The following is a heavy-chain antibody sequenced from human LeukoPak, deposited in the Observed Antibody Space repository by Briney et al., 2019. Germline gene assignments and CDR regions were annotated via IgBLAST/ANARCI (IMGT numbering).Heavy chain of an antibody. V-gene: IGHV4-31*03. CDR3: ARANYDILTGATFDY. Sequence: SETLSLTCTVSGGSISSGGYYWSWIRQPPGKGLEWLGYIYYSGSTYYNPSLKSRVTISVDTSKNQFSLKLSSVTAADTAVYYCARANYDILTGATFDYWGQGTLVTVSS. D-gene: IGHD3-9*01. CDR1: GGSISSGGYY. CDR2: IYYSGST. J-gene: IGHJ4*02.